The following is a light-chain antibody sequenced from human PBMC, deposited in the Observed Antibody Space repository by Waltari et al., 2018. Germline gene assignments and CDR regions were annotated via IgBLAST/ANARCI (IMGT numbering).Light chain of an antibody. V-gene: IGLV4-60*03. CDR1: HSEYI. J-gene: IGLJ3*02. CDR2: LEGSGSY. CDR3: ETWDRYTWV. Sequence: HSEYIIAWHQQQPGKAPRYWMRLEGSGSYNKGSGVPDRYLTISNLQSEDEADYYCETWDRYTWVFGGGTKLTVL.